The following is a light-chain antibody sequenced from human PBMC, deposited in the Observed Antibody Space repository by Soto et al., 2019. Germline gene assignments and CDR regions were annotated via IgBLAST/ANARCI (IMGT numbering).Light chain of an antibody. V-gene: IGLV2-23*01. CDR3: CSYAGSSTWV. CDR2: EGN. Sequence: QSALTQPASVSGSPGQSITISCTGTSSDVGTYNLVSWYQQHPGKAPKLMIYEGNKWPSGVSNRFSGSKSGNTASLTISSLQAEDEADYYCCSYAGSSTWVFGGGTKVTVL. CDR1: SSDVGTYNL. J-gene: IGLJ3*02.